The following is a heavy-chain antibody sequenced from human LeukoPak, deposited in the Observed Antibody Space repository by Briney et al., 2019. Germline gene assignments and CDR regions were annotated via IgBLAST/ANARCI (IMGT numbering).Heavy chain of an antibody. CDR1: GYSIISDYF. Sequence: PSETLSLTCTVSGYSIISDYFWGWIRQPPGKGLEWIGTIYHSGSTYYSPSLKSRVTVSVDTSKDEFSLKLSSVTAADTAVYFCARGIVGSRDFYFRYYFDYWGQGTLVTVSS. D-gene: IGHD3/OR15-3a*01. CDR3: ARGIVGSRDFYFRYYFDY. CDR2: IYHSGST. J-gene: IGHJ4*02. V-gene: IGHV4-38-2*02.